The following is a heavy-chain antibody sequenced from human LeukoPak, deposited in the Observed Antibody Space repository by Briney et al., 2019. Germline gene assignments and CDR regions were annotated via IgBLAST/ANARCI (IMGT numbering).Heavy chain of an antibody. J-gene: IGHJ6*02. V-gene: IGHV4-31*03. CDR2: IYYSGST. CDR3: ARTYYDFWSGYYMDPFRMDV. D-gene: IGHD3-3*01. CDR1: GGSISSGGYY. Sequence: PSETLSLTCTVSGGSISSGGYYWSWIRQHPGTGLEWIGYIYYSGSTYYNPSLKSRVTISVDTSKNQFSLKLSSVTAADTAVYYCARTYYDFWSGYYMDPFRMDVWGQGTTVTVSS.